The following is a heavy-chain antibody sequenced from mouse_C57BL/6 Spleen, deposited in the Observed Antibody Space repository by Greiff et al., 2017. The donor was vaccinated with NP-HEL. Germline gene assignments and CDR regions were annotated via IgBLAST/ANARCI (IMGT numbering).Heavy chain of an antibody. CDR3: ARRAYSNYYFDY. J-gene: IGHJ2*01. V-gene: IGHV1-26*01. Sequence: EVQLQQSGPELVKPGASVKISCKASGYTFTDYYMNWVKQSHGKSLEWIGDINPNNGGTSYNQKFKGKATLTVDKSSSTAYMELRSLTSEDSAVYYCARRAYSNYYFDYWGQGTTLTVSS. D-gene: IGHD2-5*01. CDR2: INPNNGGT. CDR1: GYTFTDYY.